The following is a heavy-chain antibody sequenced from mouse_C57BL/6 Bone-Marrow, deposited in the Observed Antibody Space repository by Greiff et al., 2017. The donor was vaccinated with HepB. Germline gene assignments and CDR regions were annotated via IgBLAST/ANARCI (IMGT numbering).Heavy chain of an antibody. D-gene: IGHD1-2*01. J-gene: IGHJ2*01. V-gene: IGHV5-17*01. CDR1: GFTFSDYG. CDR3: ARPLTGWGFDY. Sequence: DVKLVESGGGLVKPGGSLKLSCAASGFTFSDYGMHWVRQAPEKGLEWVAYISSGSSTIYYADTVKGRFTISRDNAKNTLFLQMTSLRSEDTAMYYCARPLTGWGFDYWGQGTTLTVSS. CDR2: ISSGSSTI.